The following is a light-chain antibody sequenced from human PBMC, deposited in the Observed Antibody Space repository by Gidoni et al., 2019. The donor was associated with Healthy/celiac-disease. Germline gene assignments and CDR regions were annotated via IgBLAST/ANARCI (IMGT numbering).Light chain of an antibody. Sequence: DIVMTQSPLSLPVTPGEPASTSCRSSQSLLHSKGYNYLDWYLQKPGQSPQLLIYLGSNRASGVPDRFSGSGSGTDFTLKISRVEAEDVGVYYCMQALQTPPSWTFGQGTKVEIK. CDR1: QSLLHSKGYNY. J-gene: IGKJ1*01. CDR2: LGS. CDR3: MQALQTPPSWT. V-gene: IGKV2-28*01.